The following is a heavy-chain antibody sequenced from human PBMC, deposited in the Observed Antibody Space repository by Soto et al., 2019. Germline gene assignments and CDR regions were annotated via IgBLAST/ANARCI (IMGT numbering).Heavy chain of an antibody. V-gene: IGHV1-24*01. Sequence: ASVKVSCKVSGYTLTELSMHWVRQAPGKGLEWMGGFDPEDGETIYAQKFQGRVTMTEDTSTDTAYMELSSLRSEDTAVYYCATDYLDSSGYHFDYWGQGTLVTVSS. D-gene: IGHD3-22*01. CDR1: GYTLTELS. CDR2: FDPEDGET. J-gene: IGHJ4*02. CDR3: ATDYLDSSGYHFDY.